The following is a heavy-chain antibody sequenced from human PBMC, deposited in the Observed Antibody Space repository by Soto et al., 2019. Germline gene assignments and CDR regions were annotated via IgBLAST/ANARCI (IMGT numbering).Heavy chain of an antibody. CDR3: AREDIVVVPAAQNYYYYGMDV. CDR2: IIPIFGTA. Sequence: SVKVSCKASGGTFSSYAISWVRQSPGQGLEWMGGIIPIFGTANYAQKFQGRVTITADESTSTAYMELSSLRSEDTAVYYCAREDIVVVPAAQNYYYYGMDVWGQGTTVTVSS. D-gene: IGHD2-2*01. J-gene: IGHJ6*02. V-gene: IGHV1-69*13. CDR1: GGTFSSYA.